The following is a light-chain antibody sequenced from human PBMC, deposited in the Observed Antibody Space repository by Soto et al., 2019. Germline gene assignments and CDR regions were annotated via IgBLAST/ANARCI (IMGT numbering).Light chain of an antibody. J-gene: IGLJ1*01. CDR2: EVS. CDR3: SSYAGFNDFV. Sequence: QPVLTQPPSASGSPGQSVTISCTGTSVGGYNYVSWYQQHPGKAPKLMIYEVSKRPSGVPDRFSGSKSGNTASLTVSGLQAEDEADYYCSSYAGFNDFVFGTGTKVTVL. CDR1: SVGGYNY. V-gene: IGLV2-8*01.